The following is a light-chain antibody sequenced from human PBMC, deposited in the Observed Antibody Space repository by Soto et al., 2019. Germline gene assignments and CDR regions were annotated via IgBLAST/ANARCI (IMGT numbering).Light chain of an antibody. V-gene: IGKV3-20*01. CDR2: AAS. CDR1: QSISTNY. J-gene: IGKJ5*01. CDR3: QQYGRT. Sequence: EIVLTQSPGTLSLSPGENATLSCRVSQSISTNYLAWYQQKPGQAPRLLIYAASSRLTGIPDRFSGSGSGTDFTLTISRLEPEDFAVYYCQQYGRTFGQGTRLEIK.